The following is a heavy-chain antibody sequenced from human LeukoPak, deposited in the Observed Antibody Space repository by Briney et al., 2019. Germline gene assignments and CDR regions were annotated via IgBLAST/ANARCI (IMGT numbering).Heavy chain of an antibody. CDR1: GYTFTGYY. V-gene: IGHV1-2*06. D-gene: IGHD3-22*01. CDR2: INPNSGGT. CDR3: ARAGVGVSYYYDSSGYD. J-gene: IGHJ4*02. Sequence: ASVKVSCKASGYTFTGYYMHWVRQAPGQGLEWMGRINPNSGGTNYAQKFQGRVTMTRDTSISTAYMGLSRLRSDDTAVYYCARAGVGVSYYYDSSGYDWGQGTLVTVSS.